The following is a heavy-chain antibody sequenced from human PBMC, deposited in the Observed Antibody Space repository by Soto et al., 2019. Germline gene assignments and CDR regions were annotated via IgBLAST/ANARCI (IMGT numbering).Heavy chain of an antibody. CDR2: VNPTLNIA. CDR1: RGLFSSYV. CDR3: APYRPTRFASCTHF. J-gene: IGHJ1*01. V-gene: IGHV1-69*10. Sequence: AVKASCKALRGLFSSYVFNWVRQAPGQGLEWMGGVNPTLNIADHAQKFQGRVTITADASTGTVYMELSSLRSDDISLLFCAPYRPTRFASCTHF. D-gene: IGHD2-15*01.